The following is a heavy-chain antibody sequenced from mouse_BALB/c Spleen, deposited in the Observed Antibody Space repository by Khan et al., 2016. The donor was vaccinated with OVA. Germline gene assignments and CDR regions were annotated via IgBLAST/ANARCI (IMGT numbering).Heavy chain of an antibody. CDR3: ARGNWAWFAY. CDR1: GFTFSSFG. J-gene: IGHJ3*01. D-gene: IGHD2-1*01. CDR2: ISSDSITL. Sequence: EVELVESGGGLVQPGGSRKLSCAASGFTFSSFGMHWVRQAPEKGLEWVAYISSDSITLYYADTVKGRVTISRDNPRNTLFLQMTSLRSEDTAIYYCARGNWAWFAYWGQGTLVTVSA. V-gene: IGHV5-17*02.